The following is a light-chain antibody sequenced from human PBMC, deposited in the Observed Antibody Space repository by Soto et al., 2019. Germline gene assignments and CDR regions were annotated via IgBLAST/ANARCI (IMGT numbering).Light chain of an antibody. J-gene: IGKJ1*01. V-gene: IGKV3-15*01. CDR3: LQHNTYPRT. Sequence: EVRITLSPPTLSLSTGERATLSCRASESVSRNLAWYQQKPGQAPRLLIYDASTRATGIPDRFSGGGSGTEFTLTISSLQPEDFATYYCLQHNTYPRTFGQGTKVEI. CDR2: DAS. CDR1: ESVSRN.